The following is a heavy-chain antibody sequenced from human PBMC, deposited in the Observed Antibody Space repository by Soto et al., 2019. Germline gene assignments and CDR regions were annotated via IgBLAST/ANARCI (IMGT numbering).Heavy chain of an antibody. CDR1: GDSIGRFY. D-gene: IGHD1-26*01. CDR3: ARDLSGTGLDI. J-gene: IGHJ6*02. Sequence: SETLSLTCNVSGDSIGRFYWSWIRQSAEKGLEWIGRVYSTGGTAYNPALKGRVTISLDRSNNHVSLEMNSVTAADTAVYFCARDLSGTGLDIWGRGTRVTVS. V-gene: IGHV4-4*07. CDR2: VYSTGGT.